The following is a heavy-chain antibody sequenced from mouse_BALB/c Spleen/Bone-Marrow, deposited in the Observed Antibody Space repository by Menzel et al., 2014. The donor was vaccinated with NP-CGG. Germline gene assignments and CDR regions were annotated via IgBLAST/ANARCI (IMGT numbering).Heavy chain of an antibody. Sequence: EVKLVESGGGLVQPGGSRKLSCAASGFTFSSFGMHWVRQAPEKGLEWVAYISSGSSIIYYADTVEGRITISRDNPKNTLFLQMTSLRSEDTAMYYCGSSQFYENYFDLWGQGTTRPISS. D-gene: IGHD2-3*01. CDR3: GSSQFYENYFDL. CDR2: ISSGSSII. CDR1: GFTFSSFG. J-gene: IGHJ2*01. V-gene: IGHV5-17*02.